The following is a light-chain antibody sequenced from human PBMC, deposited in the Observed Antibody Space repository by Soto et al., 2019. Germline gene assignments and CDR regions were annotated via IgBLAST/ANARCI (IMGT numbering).Light chain of an antibody. V-gene: IGKV1-5*03. CDR1: QSIRTW. J-gene: IGKJ1*01. CDR3: QQYNIYSET. Sequence: DIQMTQSPSTLSASVGDRVTITCRASQSIRTWLAWYQQKPGKAPRLLMYQASSLKSGVPSRFSGSGSGTEFTLTISSLQPDDFATYYCQQYNIYSETFGQGTKVDIK. CDR2: QAS.